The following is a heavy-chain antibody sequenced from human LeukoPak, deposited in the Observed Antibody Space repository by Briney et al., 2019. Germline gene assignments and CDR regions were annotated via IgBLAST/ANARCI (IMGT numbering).Heavy chain of an antibody. V-gene: IGHV1-2*02. CDR3: ARGHCRVGTCDVFYFDY. D-gene: IGHD2-15*01. Sequence: ASVKVSCKASGYTFTDYSMHWVRQAPGQGLEWMGWINPNSGGTKYAQKFQGRVTMTGDTSISTAYMELSRLRSDDTAVYYCARGHCRVGTCDVFYFDYWGQGILVTVSS. CDR1: GYTFTDYS. J-gene: IGHJ4*02. CDR2: INPNSGGT.